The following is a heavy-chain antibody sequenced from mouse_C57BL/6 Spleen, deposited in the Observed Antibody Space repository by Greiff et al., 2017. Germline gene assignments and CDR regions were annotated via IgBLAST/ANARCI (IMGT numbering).Heavy chain of an antibody. CDR1: GYTFTDYE. Sequence: VQLQQSGAELVRPGASVTLSCKASGYTFTDYEMHWVKQTPVPGLEWIGAIAPENGGTAYNQKFKGKAILTADKSSSTAYMVLRSLTSEDSAVYYWTSLRRDYWGQGTTLTVSS. D-gene: IGHD2-12*01. CDR3: TSLRRDY. J-gene: IGHJ2*01. CDR2: IAPENGGT. V-gene: IGHV1-15*01.